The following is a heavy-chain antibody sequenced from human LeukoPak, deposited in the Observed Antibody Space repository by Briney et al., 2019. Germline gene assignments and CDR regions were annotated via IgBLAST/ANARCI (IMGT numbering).Heavy chain of an antibody. D-gene: IGHD3-22*01. J-gene: IGHJ3*02. V-gene: IGHV3-53*01. CDR1: GFTVSSNY. CDR2: IYSGGST. Sequence: GGSLRLSCAASGFTVSSNYMSWVRQAPGKGLEWVSVIYSGGSTYYADSVKGRFTISRDNSKNTLYLQMNSLRAEDSALYYCARGGRGSAAVVAPRSFDIWGQGTMVTVSS. CDR3: ARGGRGSAAVVAPRSFDI.